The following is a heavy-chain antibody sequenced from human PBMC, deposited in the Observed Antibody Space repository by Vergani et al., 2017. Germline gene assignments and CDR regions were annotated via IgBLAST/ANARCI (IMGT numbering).Heavy chain of an antibody. CDR1: GFTFTSSA. J-gene: IGHJ4*02. CDR3: ATATPAEVRGPFDY. V-gene: IGHV1-24*01. CDR2: FDPEDGET. Sequence: QLVQSGPEVKKPGTSVKVSCKASGFTFTSSAMHWVRQAPGKGLQWMGGFDPEDGETIYAQKFQGRVTMTEDTSTDTAYMELSSLRSEDTAVYYCATATPAEVRGPFDYWGQGTLVTVSS. D-gene: IGHD3-10*01.